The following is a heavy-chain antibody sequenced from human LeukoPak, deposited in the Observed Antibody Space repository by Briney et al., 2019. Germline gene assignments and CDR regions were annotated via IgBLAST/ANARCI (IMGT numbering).Heavy chain of an antibody. D-gene: IGHD3-22*01. V-gene: IGHV1-69*05. J-gene: IGHJ4*02. CDR3: ASSYYYDSSDEYYFDY. CDR2: IIPIFGTA. CDR1: GGTFSSYA. Sequence: SVKVSCKASGGTFSSYAISWVRQAPGQGLEWMGGIIPIFGTANYAQKFQGRVTITTDESTSTAYMELSSLRSEDTAGYYCASSYYYDSSDEYYFDYWGQGTLVTVSS.